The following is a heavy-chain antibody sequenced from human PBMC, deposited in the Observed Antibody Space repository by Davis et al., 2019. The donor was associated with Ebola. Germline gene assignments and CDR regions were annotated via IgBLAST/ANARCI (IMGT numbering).Heavy chain of an antibody. D-gene: IGHD2-2*01. Sequence: PGGSLRLSCAASGFTFGIYAMSWVRQAPGKGLEWVSVIRDSGEGSYYADSVEGRFFISRDNSKNTVYLEMNSLRVEDTGIYYCAGSPSWYAPQFDYWGQGTLVNVSS. CDR2: IRDSGEGS. CDR3: AGSPSWYAPQFDY. J-gene: IGHJ4*02. CDR1: GFTFGIYA. V-gene: IGHV3-23*01.